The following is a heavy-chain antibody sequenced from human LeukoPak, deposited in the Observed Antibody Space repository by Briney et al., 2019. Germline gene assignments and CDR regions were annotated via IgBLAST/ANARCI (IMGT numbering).Heavy chain of an antibody. J-gene: IGHJ3*02. V-gene: IGHV3-74*01. CDR3: ARWSSSSRRGAFDI. CDR2: INSDGSST. D-gene: IGHD6-13*01. Sequence: GGSLRLSCAASGFTFSSYWMHWVRQAPGMGLVWVSRINSDGSSTSYADSVKGRFTISRDNARNTLYLQMNSLRAEDTAVYYCARWSSSSRRGAFDIWGQGTMVTVSS. CDR1: GFTFSSYW.